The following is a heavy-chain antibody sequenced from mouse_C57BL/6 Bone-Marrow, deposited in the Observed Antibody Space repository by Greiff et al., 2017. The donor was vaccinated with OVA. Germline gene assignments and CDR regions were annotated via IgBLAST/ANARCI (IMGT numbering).Heavy chain of an antibody. CDR3: ARRGGYYDYYAMDY. D-gene: IGHD2-3*01. CDR2: INPGSGGT. Sequence: QVQLKESGAELVRPGTSVKVSCKASGYAFTNYLIEWVKQRPGQGLEWIGVINPGSGGTNYNEKFKGKATLTADKSSSTAYMQLSSLTSEDSAVYFCARRGGYYDYYAMDYWGQGTSVTVSS. V-gene: IGHV1-54*01. CDR1: GYAFTNYL. J-gene: IGHJ4*01.